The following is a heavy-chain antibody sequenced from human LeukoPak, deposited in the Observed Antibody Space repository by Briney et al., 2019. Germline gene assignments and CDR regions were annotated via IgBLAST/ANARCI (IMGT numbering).Heavy chain of an antibody. CDR3: ARDDFWSGYYIFDY. J-gene: IGHJ4*02. D-gene: IGHD3-3*01. CDR1: GGTFSSYA. Sequence: ASVKVSCKASGGTFSSYAISWVRQAPGQGLEWMGWINPNSGGTNYAQKFQGRVTMTRDTSISTAYMELSRLRSDDTAVYYCARDDFWSGYYIFDYWGQGTLVTVSS. V-gene: IGHV1-2*02. CDR2: INPNSGGT.